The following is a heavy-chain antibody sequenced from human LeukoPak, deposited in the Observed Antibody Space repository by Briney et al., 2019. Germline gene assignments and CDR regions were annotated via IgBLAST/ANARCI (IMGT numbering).Heavy chain of an antibody. J-gene: IGHJ5*02. CDR3: ARDSITMVREKPRNWFDP. D-gene: IGHD3-10*01. CDR1: GFTISSYG. CDR2: IWYDGSNK. V-gene: IGHV3-33*01. Sequence: PGGSLRLSCAASGFTISSYGMHWVRQAPGKGLEWVAVIWYDGSNKYYADSVKGRFTISRDNSKNTLYLQMNSLRAEDTAVYYCARDSITMVREKPRNWFDPWGQGTLVTVSS.